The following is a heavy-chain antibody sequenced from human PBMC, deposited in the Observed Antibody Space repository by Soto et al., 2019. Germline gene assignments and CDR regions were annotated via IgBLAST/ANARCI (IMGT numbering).Heavy chain of an antibody. CDR3: ARGKTIFGVVIGGMGV. CDR2: ICAYNGNT. D-gene: IGHD3-3*01. Sequence: GASVKVSCKAPGYTXASYGISWVRQSPGQGLEWMGWICAYNGNTNYAQKLQGRVTMTTDTSTSTAYMELRSLRSDDTAVYYCARGKTIFGVVIGGMGVWGQGPTVTLSS. J-gene: IGHJ6*01. V-gene: IGHV1-18*04. CDR1: GYTXASYG.